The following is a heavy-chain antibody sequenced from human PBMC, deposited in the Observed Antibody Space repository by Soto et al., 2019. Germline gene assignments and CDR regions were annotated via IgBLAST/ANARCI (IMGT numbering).Heavy chain of an antibody. Sequence: SETLSLTCTVSGGSISSGNYSWSWIRQPPGKGLEWIGFMSYSGSTSYNASLKSRVTISVDTSKSQFSLNLSFVTAADTAVYYFPAGEGPAKRCTYSAIWVKGTLVIVSS. CDR3: PAGEGPAKRCTYSAI. V-gene: IGHV4-30-4*01. CDR1: GGSISSGNYS. J-gene: IGHJ4*02. CDR2: MSYSGST. D-gene: IGHD2-15*01.